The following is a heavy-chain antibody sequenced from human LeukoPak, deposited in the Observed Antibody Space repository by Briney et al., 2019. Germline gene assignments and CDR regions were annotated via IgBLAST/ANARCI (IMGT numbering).Heavy chain of an antibody. Sequence: EASVKVSCKASGYTFTGYYMHWVRQAPGQGLEWMGWINPNSGGTNYAQKFQGRVTMTRDTSISTAYMDLSRLRSDDTAVYYCARGGWAYYDSSGYRDVFDIWGQGTMVTVSS. CDR1: GYTFTGYY. V-gene: IGHV1-2*02. CDR3: ARGGWAYYDSSGYRDVFDI. D-gene: IGHD3-22*01. J-gene: IGHJ3*02. CDR2: INPNSGGT.